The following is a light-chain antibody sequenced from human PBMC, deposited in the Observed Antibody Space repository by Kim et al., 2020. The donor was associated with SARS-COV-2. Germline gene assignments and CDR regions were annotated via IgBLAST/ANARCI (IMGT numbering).Light chain of an antibody. V-gene: IGLV10-54*01. J-gene: IGLJ3*02. Sequence: QTATLTCTGHRNTVGNQGAAWLQQHQGHPPKLLSYRNNNRPSGISERLSASRSGNTASLTITGLQPEDEADYYCSAWDSSLSAWVFGGGTKLTVL. CDR1: RNTVGNQG. CDR2: RNN. CDR3: SAWDSSLSAWV.